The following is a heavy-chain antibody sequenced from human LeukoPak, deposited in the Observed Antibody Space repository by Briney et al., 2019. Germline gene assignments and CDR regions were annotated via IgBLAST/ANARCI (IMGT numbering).Heavy chain of an antibody. D-gene: IGHD3-22*01. J-gene: IGHJ4*02. CDR3: ARDSGSSGGGYYYDY. CDR2: IIPILGIA. V-gene: IGHV1-69*04. CDR1: GGTFSSYA. Sequence: SVKVSCKASGGTFSSYAISWVRQAPGQGLEWMGRIIPILGIANYAQKFQGRVTITADKSTSTAYMELSSLRSEDTAVYYCARDSGSSGGGYYYDYWGQGTLVTVSS.